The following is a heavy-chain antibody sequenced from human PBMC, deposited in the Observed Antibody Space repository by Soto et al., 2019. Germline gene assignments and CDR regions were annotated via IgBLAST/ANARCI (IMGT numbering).Heavy chain of an antibody. Sequence: ASVKVSCKASGYTFTGYYMHWVRQAPGQGLEWMGWINPNSGGTNYAQKFQGWVTMTRDTSISTAYMELSRLRSDDTAVYYCARGGSGSYFYYYYVMDVWGQGTTVTVSS. D-gene: IGHD3-10*01. CDR1: GYTFTGYY. V-gene: IGHV1-2*04. CDR3: ARGGSGSYFYYYYVMDV. J-gene: IGHJ6*02. CDR2: INPNSGGT.